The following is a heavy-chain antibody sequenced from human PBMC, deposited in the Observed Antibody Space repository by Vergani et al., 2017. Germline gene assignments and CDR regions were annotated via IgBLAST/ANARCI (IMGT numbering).Heavy chain of an antibody. CDR3: ATPQTVTTGGMEV. D-gene: IGHD4-17*01. V-gene: IGHV1-69-2*01. Sequence: EVQLVQSGAEVKKPGATMKISCKVSGYTFTEHYMHWVKQAPGKGLEWMGLVDPEDGETIYAVKFKGRVTIAADTSTDTAHLELSSLRSEDTAVYYCATPQTVTTGGMEVWGQGTTVIVSS. J-gene: IGHJ6*02. CDR1: GYTFTEHY. CDR2: VDPEDGET.